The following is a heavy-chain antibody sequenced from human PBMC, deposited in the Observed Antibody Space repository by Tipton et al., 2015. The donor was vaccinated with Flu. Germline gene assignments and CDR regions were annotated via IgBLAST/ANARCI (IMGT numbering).Heavy chain of an antibody. J-gene: IGHJ6*02. CDR3: ARDLWNDRRAYYYYGVDV. CDR1: GDSISTTIYY. V-gene: IGHV4-39*07. D-gene: IGHD1-1*01. Sequence: TLSLTCTVSGDSISTTIYYWGWVRQPPGKGLEWIGSIYYSGTTYYNPSLKSRVTISVDSSKNEFSLTLASLTAADTAVYYCARDLWNDRRAYYYYGVDVWDQGTTVTVSS. CDR2: IYYSGTT.